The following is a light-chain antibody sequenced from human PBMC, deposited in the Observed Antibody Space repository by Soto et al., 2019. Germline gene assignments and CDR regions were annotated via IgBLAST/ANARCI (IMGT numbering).Light chain of an antibody. CDR2: HTS. CDR3: QQRSNWPPIT. V-gene: IGKV3-11*01. CDR1: QSVGGSF. Sequence: ETVVTQSRGTLSLSPGGRPTLPCRASQSVGGSFLAWYQQRPGQAPRLXIYHTSNRATGIPARFSGSGSATDFTPTISSLEPEDFAVYYCQQRSNWPPITFGQGTKVDIK. J-gene: IGKJ1*01.